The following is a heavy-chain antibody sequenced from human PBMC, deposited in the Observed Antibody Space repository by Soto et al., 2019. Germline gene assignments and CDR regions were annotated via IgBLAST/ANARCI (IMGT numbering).Heavy chain of an antibody. CDR1: GYTFTSHD. CDR2: MNPDSGNT. CDR3: ARWDYGNYARFDY. V-gene: IGHV1-8*01. Sequence: QVQLVQSGAEVKKSGASVKVSCKASGYTFTSHDINWVRQATGQGLEWMGWMNPDSGNTGYGQKLQGRVTMTRNTSISTAYMELSSLRSKYTAVYYCARWDYGNYARFDYWGQGTLVTVSS. D-gene: IGHD4-17*01. J-gene: IGHJ4*02.